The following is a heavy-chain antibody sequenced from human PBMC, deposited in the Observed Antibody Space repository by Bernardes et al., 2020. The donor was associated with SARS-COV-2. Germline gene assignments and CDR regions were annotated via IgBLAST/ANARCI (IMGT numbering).Heavy chain of an antibody. J-gene: IGHJ3*02. CDR2: IFSNDEK. CDR1: GFSLSHARMG. D-gene: IGHD3-22*01. Sequence: AHTLVKPTETLTLTCTVSGFSLSHARMGVSWIRQPPGKALEWLAHIFSNDEKSYSTSLKSRLTISKDTSKSQVVLTMTNMDPVDTATYYCARLDRGRYYYDSFDAFDIWGQGTMVTVSS. CDR3: ARLDRGRYYYDSFDAFDI. V-gene: IGHV2-26*01.